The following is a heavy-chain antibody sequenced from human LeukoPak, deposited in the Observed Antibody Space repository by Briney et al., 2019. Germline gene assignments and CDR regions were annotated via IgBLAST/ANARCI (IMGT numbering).Heavy chain of an antibody. CDR2: IYHSGST. V-gene: IGHV4-38-2*02. J-gene: IGHJ6*03. D-gene: IGHD3-3*01. Sequence: SETLSLTCTVSGYSISSGYYWGWIRQPPGKGLEWIGSIYHSGSTSYNPSLKSRVTISVDTSKNQFSLKLSSVTAADTAVYYCARAADFWSGPYYYYYMDVWGKGTTVTVSS. CDR3: ARAADFWSGPYYYYYMDV. CDR1: GYSISSGYY.